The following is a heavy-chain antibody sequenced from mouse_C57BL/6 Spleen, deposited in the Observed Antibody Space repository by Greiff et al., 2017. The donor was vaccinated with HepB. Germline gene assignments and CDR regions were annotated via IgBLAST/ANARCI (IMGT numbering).Heavy chain of an antibody. Sequence: QVQLQQPGAELVKPGASVKLSCKASGYTFTSYWMHWVKQRPGQGLEWIGMIHPNSGSTNYNEKFKSKATLTVDKSSSTAYMQLSSLTSEDSAVYYCARGGAAERYFDVWGTGTSVTVSS. J-gene: IGHJ1*03. CDR2: IHPNSGST. V-gene: IGHV1-64*01. D-gene: IGHD6-1*01. CDR1: GYTFTSYW. CDR3: ARGGAAERYFDV.